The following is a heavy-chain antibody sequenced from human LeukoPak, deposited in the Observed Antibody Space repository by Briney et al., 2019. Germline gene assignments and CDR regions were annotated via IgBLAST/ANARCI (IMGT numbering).Heavy chain of an antibody. Sequence: PGGSLRLSCAASGFTFSRYGMHWVRQAPGKGLEGVAFIRYDGSNKYYADSVKGRFTISRDNSKNTLYRQMNGLRAEDTAEYYCAKGLYYYDSGDYLGDQGIDYWGQGTLVTVSA. V-gene: IGHV3-30*02. D-gene: IGHD3-22*01. CDR3: AKGLYYYDSGDYLGDQGIDY. J-gene: IGHJ4*02. CDR2: IRYDGSNK. CDR1: GFTFSRYG.